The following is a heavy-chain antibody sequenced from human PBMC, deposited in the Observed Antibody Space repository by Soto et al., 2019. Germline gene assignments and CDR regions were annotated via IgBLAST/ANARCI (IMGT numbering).Heavy chain of an antibody. J-gene: IGHJ5*02. CDR2: IYYSGST. D-gene: IGHD1-26*01. CDR1: GGSITTYY. CDR3: ARQVVGATHWFDP. Sequence: QVQLQESGPGLVKPSETLSLKCTVSGGSITTYYWSWIRQPPGKGLEWIGYIYYSGSTKYTPSLKSRVTIPVDTSKNQFSLNLSSVTAADTAVYYCARQVVGATHWFDPWGQGTLVTVSS. V-gene: IGHV4-59*08.